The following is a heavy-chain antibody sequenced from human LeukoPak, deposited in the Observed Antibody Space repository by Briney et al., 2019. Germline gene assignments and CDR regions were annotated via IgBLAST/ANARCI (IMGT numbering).Heavy chain of an antibody. V-gene: IGHV3-23*01. CDR1: GFTFSTYA. Sequence: GGSLRLSCAASGFTFSTYAMTWVRQAPGKGLEWVSAISISGENTYYADSVKGRFTISRDTSRNTLYLQMHSLRAEDTAVYYCARLISTSSSRFSDYWGQGTLVTVSS. J-gene: IGHJ4*02. CDR2: ISISGENT. D-gene: IGHD6-6*01. CDR3: ARLISTSSSRFSDY.